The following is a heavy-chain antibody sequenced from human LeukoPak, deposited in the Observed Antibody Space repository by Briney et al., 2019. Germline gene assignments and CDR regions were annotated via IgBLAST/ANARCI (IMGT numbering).Heavy chain of an antibody. V-gene: IGHV3-23*01. CDR2: ISGSGGST. Sequence: GGSLRLSCAASGFTFSSYAMSWVRQAPGKGLEWVSAISGSGGSTYYADSVKGRFTISRDNSKNTLYLQMNSLRAEDTAVYYCAKVPDRNDFWSGYDAFDIWGQGTMVTVSS. CDR3: AKVPDRNDFWSGYDAFDI. CDR1: GFTFSSYA. J-gene: IGHJ3*02. D-gene: IGHD3-3*01.